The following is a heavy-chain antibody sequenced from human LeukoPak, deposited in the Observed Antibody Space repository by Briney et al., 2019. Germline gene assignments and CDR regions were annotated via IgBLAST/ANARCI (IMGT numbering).Heavy chain of an antibody. CDR1: GYSISSGYY. Sequence: SETLSLTCTVSGYSISSGYYWSWIRQPAGKGLEWIGRIYTSGSTNYNPSLKSRVTMSVDTSKNQFSLKLSSVTAADTAVYYCARRRGRWLQALDYWGQGTLVTVSS. V-gene: IGHV4-4*07. CDR3: ARRRGRWLQALDY. J-gene: IGHJ4*02. D-gene: IGHD5-24*01. CDR2: IYTSGST.